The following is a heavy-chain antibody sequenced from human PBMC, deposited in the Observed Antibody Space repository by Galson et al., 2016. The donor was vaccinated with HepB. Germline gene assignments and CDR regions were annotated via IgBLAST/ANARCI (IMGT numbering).Heavy chain of an antibody. CDR1: GFTFTNAW. Sequence: SLRLSCATSGFTFTNAWMSWVRQAPGKGLEWVGRIKDKNYGGTADYAAPVEGRFTISRDDSQNTLLLQMSSLKTEDAGVYYCTTSPGDGGSIGPDYWDQGTLVVVSS. CDR2: IKDKNYGGTA. D-gene: IGHD2-15*01. J-gene: IGHJ4*02. V-gene: IGHV3-15*01. CDR3: TTSPGDGGSIGPDY.